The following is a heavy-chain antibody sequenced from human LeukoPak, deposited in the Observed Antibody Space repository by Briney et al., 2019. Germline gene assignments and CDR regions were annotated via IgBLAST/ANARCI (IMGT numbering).Heavy chain of an antibody. J-gene: IGHJ6*02. CDR3: ASLPHYYDSSGYFGGYYYYGMDV. D-gene: IGHD3-22*01. CDR1: GGSISSSSYY. CDR2: IYYSGST. V-gene: IGHV4-39*01. Sequence: SETLSLTCTVSGGSISSSSYYWGWMRQPPGKGLEWIGSIYYSGSTYYNPSLKSRVTISVDTSKNQFSLKLSSVTAADTAVYYCASLPHYYDSSGYFGGYYYYGMDVWGQGTTVTVSS.